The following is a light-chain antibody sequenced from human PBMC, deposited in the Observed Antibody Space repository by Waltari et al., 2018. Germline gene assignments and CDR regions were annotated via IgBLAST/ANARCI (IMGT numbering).Light chain of an antibody. CDR1: QYISNY. Sequence: AFRMTQSPSSLSASTGDRVTITCRARQYISNYLAWFQQRPGKAPKLLIYEASTLQRGVPSRFSGSGSGTDFTLTISSLQPDDFGTYYCQQSYNTPPVTFGPGTKVDIK. CDR2: EAS. J-gene: IGKJ1*01. CDR3: QQSYNTPPVT. V-gene: IGKV1-8*01.